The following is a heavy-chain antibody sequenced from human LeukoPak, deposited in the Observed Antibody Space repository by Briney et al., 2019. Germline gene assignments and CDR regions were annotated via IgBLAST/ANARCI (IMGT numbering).Heavy chain of an antibody. Sequence: PSETLSLTCAVYGGSFSGYSWSWIRQPPGKVLEWIGEINHSGSTNYNPSLKSRVTISVDTSKNQFSLKLSSVTAADTAVYYCARALLYYYDSSGDGGDYWGQGTLVTVSS. CDR1: GGSFSGYS. CDR2: INHSGST. CDR3: ARALLYYYDSSGDGGDY. V-gene: IGHV4-34*01. J-gene: IGHJ4*02. D-gene: IGHD3-22*01.